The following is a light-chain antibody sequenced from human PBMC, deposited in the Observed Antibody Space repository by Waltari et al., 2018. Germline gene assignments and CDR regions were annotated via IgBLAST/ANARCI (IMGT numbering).Light chain of an antibody. Sequence: DIQMTQSPSSLSTSVGDRVTIPCRASQSISTYLNWYQQTPGKAPKLLIYAASSLQSGVPSRFSGSGSGTDFTLTISSLQPEDFVTYYCQQSYSTPRTFGQGTRLEIK. CDR3: QQSYSTPRT. CDR2: AAS. CDR1: QSISTY. V-gene: IGKV1-39*01. J-gene: IGKJ2*01.